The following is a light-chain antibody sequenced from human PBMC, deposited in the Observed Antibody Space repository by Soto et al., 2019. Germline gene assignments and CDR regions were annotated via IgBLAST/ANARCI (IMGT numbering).Light chain of an antibody. V-gene: IGLV1-47*01. J-gene: IGLJ2*01. CDR1: SSNIEINY. CDR2: RNS. Sequence: QSVLTQPPSASETPGQRVIISCSGGSSNIEINYVYWYQQLPGTAPKLLIYRNSQRPSGVPDRFSGSKSGTSASLAISGLRSDDEADYYCASWDDSLSGPVFGGGTKLTVL. CDR3: ASWDDSLSGPV.